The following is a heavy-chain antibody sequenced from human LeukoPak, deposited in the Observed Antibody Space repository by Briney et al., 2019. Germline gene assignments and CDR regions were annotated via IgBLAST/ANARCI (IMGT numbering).Heavy chain of an antibody. CDR1: GGSISSGGYY. CDR2: IYYSGST. CDR3: ARGDYYDSSGNDY. J-gene: IGHJ4*02. D-gene: IGHD3-22*01. V-gene: IGHV4-31*03. Sequence: SETLSLTCTVSGGSISSGGYYWSWIRQHPGTGLEWIGYIYYSGSTYYNPSLKSRVTISVDTSKNQFSLKLSSVTAADTAVYYCARGDYYDSSGNDYWGQGTLVTVSS.